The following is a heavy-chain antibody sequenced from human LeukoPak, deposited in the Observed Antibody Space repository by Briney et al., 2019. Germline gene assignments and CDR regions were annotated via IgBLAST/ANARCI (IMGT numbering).Heavy chain of an antibody. D-gene: IGHD3-3*01. Sequence: GGSLRLSCAASGFTFSSYWMHWVRQAPGKGLVWVSRINSDGGSTSYADSVKGRFTISRDNAKNTLYLQMNSLRAEDTAVYYCARAYYDFWSGYYGEPYYFDYWGQGTLVTVSS. CDR2: INSDGGST. V-gene: IGHV3-74*01. CDR3: ARAYYDFWSGYYGEPYYFDY. CDR1: GFTFSSYW. J-gene: IGHJ4*02.